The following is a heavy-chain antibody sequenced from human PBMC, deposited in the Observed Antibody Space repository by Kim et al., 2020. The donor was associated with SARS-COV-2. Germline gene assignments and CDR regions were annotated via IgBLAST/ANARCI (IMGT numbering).Heavy chain of an antibody. Sequence: GGSLRLSCEMSGFKFERFAVHWVRQPPGKGLEWVSGLSLDSDRIGYADSVKGRFTVSRDKAKDTLYLQMDSLRIEDTAVYYCTRDLVHGGADYWGQGTLVTVSS. D-gene: IGHD6-6*01. CDR1: GFKFERFA. CDR2: LSLDSDRI. CDR3: TRDLVHGGADY. J-gene: IGHJ4*02. V-gene: IGHV3-9*01.